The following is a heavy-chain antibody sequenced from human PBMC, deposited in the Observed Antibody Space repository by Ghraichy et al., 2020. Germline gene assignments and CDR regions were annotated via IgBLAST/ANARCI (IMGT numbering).Heavy chain of an antibody. J-gene: IGHJ4*02. CDR3: ARMSWYYFHY. Sequence: GESLNISCAASSFTFSSYWMSWVRQAPGKGLEWVANIKQDGSDIHYVDSVEGRFTISRDNAKNSLYLQMNSLRAEDTAVYYCARMSWYYFHYWGQGTLVTVSS. D-gene: IGHD6-13*01. CDR1: SFTFSSYW. V-gene: IGHV3-7*03. CDR2: IKQDGSDI.